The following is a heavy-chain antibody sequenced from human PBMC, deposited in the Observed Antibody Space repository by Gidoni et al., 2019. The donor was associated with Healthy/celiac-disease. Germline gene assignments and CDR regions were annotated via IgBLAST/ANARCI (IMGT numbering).Heavy chain of an antibody. CDR2: IRSKANSYAT. CDR3: TRSLYDLIEGGNYYYGMDV. Sequence: EVQLVESGGGLVQPGGSLKPSCAASGFTFSGSALHWVRQASGKGLEWGGRIRSKANSYATAYAASVKGRFTISRDDSKNTAYLQMNSLKTEDTAVYYCTRSLYDLIEGGNYYYGMDVWGQGTTVTVSS. V-gene: IGHV3-73*02. CDR1: GFTFSGSA. D-gene: IGHD3-3*01. J-gene: IGHJ6*02.